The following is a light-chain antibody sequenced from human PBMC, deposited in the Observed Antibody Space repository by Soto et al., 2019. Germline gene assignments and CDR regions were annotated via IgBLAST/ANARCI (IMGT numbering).Light chain of an antibody. J-gene: IGKJ3*01. CDR3: QQYGASPLFT. CDR2: GAT. CDR1: QGVTSAY. Sequence: EVVLTQSPGTLSLSAGERATLSCRASQGVTSAYLAWHKHKPGQAPRLLLYGATNRATGIPARFSGSGSGTDFTLTISSMEPEDFAVYSCQQYGASPLFTFGAGTKVVLK. V-gene: IGKV3-20*01.